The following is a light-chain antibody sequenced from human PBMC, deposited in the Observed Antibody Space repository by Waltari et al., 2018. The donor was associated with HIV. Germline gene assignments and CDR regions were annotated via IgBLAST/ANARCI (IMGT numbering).Light chain of an antibody. CDR1: SSDVGGYNY. V-gene: IGLV2-14*01. Sequence: QSALTQPASVSGFPGQSITLSCTGSSSDVGGYNYVSWYQQFPGKAPKLLIFEVSNRPSGVSDRFSGSKSGNTASLTISGLQAEDEADYYCNSYATSNIVVFGGGTKVTVL. J-gene: IGLJ2*01. CDR3: NSYATSNIVV. CDR2: EVS.